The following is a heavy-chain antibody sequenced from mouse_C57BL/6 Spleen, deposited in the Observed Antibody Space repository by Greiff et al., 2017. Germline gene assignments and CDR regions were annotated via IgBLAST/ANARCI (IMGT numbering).Heavy chain of an antibody. CDR3: ARDRDYGSSYVGFAY. J-gene: IGHJ3*01. Sequence: EVKLVESGGGLVKPGGSLKLSCAASGFTFSSYAMSWVRQTPEKRLEWVATISDGGSYTYYPDNVKGRFTISRDNAKNNLYLQMSHLKSEDTAMYYCARDRDYGSSYVGFAYWGQGNLVTVSA. D-gene: IGHD1-1*01. CDR2: ISDGGSYT. CDR1: GFTFSSYA. V-gene: IGHV5-4*03.